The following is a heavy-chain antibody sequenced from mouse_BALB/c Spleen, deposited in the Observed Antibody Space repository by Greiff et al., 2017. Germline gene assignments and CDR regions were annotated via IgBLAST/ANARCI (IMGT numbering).Heavy chain of an antibody. V-gene: IGHV14-1*02. D-gene: IGHD2-1*01. CDR3: ARPYGNYGYYAMDY. CDR2: IDPENGNT. CDR1: GFNINDYY. Sequence: VQLKESGAELVRPGALVKLSCKASGFNINDYYMHRVKQRPEQGLEWIGWIDPENGNTIYDPKFQGKASITADTSSNTAYLQLSSLTSEDTAVYYCARPYGNYGYYAMDYWGQGTSVTVSS. J-gene: IGHJ4*01.